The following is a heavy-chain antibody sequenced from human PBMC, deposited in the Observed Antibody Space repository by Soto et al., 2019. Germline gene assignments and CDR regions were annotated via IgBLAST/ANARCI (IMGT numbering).Heavy chain of an antibody. CDR3: ARDFGWEQRRFRDWYFDL. D-gene: IGHD3-10*01. J-gene: IGHJ2*01. V-gene: IGHV3-7*04. Sequence: EVQLVESGGGLVQPGGSLSLSCAASGFTSGNSWMSWVRQAPGKGLEWVANIHQGGSERYYVDSVKGRFTISRDNAKNSQYLQMNSLRVEDTAIYYCARDFGWEQRRFRDWYFDLWGRGTLVTVSS. CDR2: IHQGGSER. CDR1: GFTSGNSW.